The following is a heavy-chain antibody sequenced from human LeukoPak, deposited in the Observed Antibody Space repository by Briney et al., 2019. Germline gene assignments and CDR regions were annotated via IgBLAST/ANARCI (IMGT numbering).Heavy chain of an antibody. V-gene: IGHV3-21*01. CDR2: ISSSSSYI. J-gene: IGHJ3*02. CDR3: ARFFGFSIVGATYAFDI. Sequence: GGSLRLSCAASGFTFSSYSMNWVRQAPGKGLEWVSSISSSSSYIYYADSIKGRFTISRDNAKNLLFLQMSSLRAEDTAVYYCARFFGFSIVGATYAFDIWGQGTMVTVSS. CDR1: GFTFSSYS. D-gene: IGHD1-26*01.